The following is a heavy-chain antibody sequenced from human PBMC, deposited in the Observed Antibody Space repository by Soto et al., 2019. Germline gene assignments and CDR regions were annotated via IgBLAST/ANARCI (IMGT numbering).Heavy chain of an antibody. V-gene: IGHV3-23*01. CDR2: ISGSGGST. Sequence: EVXXXESGGGLVXPGGSLRXXCAAXGFTFSSYAMSWVRQAPGKGXXXXSAISGSGGSTYYADSVKGRFTIXXXXXXXXXXXXXXXXXXXXTAVYYCAKDHTVLMVYALAFDIWGQGTMVTVSS. CDR3: AKDHTVLMVYALAFDI. D-gene: IGHD2-8*01. J-gene: IGHJ3*02. CDR1: GFTFSSYA.